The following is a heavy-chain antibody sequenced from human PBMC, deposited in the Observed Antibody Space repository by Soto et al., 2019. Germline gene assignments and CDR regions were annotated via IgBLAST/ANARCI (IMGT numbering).Heavy chain of an antibody. V-gene: IGHV1-58*01. J-gene: IGHJ6*02. Sequence: SVKVSCKASGFTFTSSAVQWVRQARGQRLEWIGWIVVGSGNTNYAQKFQERVTITRDMSTSTAYMELSSLRSEDTAVYYCAAEDVWFGETLYYDGMDVWGQGTTVTVS. CDR3: AAEDVWFGETLYYDGMDV. CDR2: IVVGSGNT. D-gene: IGHD3-10*01. CDR1: GFTFTSSA.